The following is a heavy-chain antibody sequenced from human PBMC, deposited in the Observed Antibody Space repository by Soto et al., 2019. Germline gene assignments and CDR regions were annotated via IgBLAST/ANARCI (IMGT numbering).Heavy chain of an antibody. CDR1: GFTFSSYS. CDR3: ARVHDSPRYYYYGMDV. D-gene: IGHD3-22*01. Sequence: LRLSCAASGFTFSSYSMNWVRQAPGKGLEWVSSISSSSSYIYYADSAKGRFTISRDNAKNSLYLQMNSLRAEDTAVYYCARVHDSPRYYYYGMDVWGQGTTVTVSS. J-gene: IGHJ6*02. V-gene: IGHV3-21*01. CDR2: ISSSSSYI.